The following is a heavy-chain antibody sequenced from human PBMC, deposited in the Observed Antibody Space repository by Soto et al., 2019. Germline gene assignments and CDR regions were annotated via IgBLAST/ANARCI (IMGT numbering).Heavy chain of an antibody. V-gene: IGHV4-39*01. CDR2: IYYSGST. CDR1: GGSISSSSYY. D-gene: IGHD4-4*01. J-gene: IGHJ6*02. Sequence: QLQLQESGPGLVKPSETLSLTCTVSGGSISSSSYYWGWIRQPPGKGLEWIGSIYYSGSTYYNPSLKSRVTLSVDTPKNQFSLKLSSVTAADTAVYYCARHVFYSKYYYYGMDVWGQGTTVTVSS. CDR3: ARHVFYSKYYYYGMDV.